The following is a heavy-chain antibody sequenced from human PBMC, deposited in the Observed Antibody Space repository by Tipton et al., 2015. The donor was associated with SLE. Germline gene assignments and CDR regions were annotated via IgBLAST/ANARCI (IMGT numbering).Heavy chain of an antibody. V-gene: IGHV3-74*01. CDR2: ISGDGRST. D-gene: IGHD2-2*01. CDR3: AKDLGSRYFDH. Sequence: SLRLSCAASGFTFNMHWMHWVRQTPGKGLVWVSYISGDGRSTTYADSVKGRFTISRDNAKNSLFLQMNSLRAEDTAVYYCAKDLGSRYFDHWGQGTLVTVSS. CDR1: GFTFNMHW. J-gene: IGHJ4*02.